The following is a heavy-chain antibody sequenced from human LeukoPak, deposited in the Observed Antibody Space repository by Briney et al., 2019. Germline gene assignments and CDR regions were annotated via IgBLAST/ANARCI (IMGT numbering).Heavy chain of an antibody. J-gene: IGHJ4*02. Sequence: SETLSLTCAVYGGSFSGYSWTWIRQPPGKGLDWIGEINHSGITKYDPSLKSRVSISIDTSKNQFSLKVTSVTAADTAVYYCARSQSHDYDSSGYYYWGQGTLVTVSS. CDR3: ARSQSHDYDSSGYYY. CDR2: INHSGIT. V-gene: IGHV4-34*01. D-gene: IGHD3-22*01. CDR1: GGSFSGYS.